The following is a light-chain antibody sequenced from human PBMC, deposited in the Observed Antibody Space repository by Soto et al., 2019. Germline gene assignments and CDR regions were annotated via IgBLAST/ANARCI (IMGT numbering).Light chain of an antibody. CDR1: QGISSY. Sequence: AIRMTQSPSSFSASTGDRVTITCRASQGISSYLAWYQQKPRKAPKLLIYAAATLQRGAPSRFSASGSGTDFTLTISRLQSEDFATYYCQQYVSYPYTFGQGTKLEI. CDR2: AAA. J-gene: IGKJ2*01. V-gene: IGKV1-8*01. CDR3: QQYVSYPYT.